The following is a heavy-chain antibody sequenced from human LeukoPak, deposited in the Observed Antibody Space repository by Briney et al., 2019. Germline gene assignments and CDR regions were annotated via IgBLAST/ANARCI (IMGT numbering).Heavy chain of an antibody. CDR3: AKDRSSIAARSWFDP. Sequence: GGSLRLSCAASGFTFSSYAMSWVRQAPGKGLEWVSAISGSGGSTYYADSVKDRFTISRDNSKNTLYLQMNSLRAEDTAVYYCAKDRSSIAARSWFDPWGQGTLVTVSS. D-gene: IGHD6-6*01. CDR2: ISGSGGST. J-gene: IGHJ5*02. V-gene: IGHV3-23*01. CDR1: GFTFSSYA.